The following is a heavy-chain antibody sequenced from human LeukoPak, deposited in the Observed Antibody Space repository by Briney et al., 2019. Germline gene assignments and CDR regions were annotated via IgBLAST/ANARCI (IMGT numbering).Heavy chain of an antibody. J-gene: IGHJ4*02. CDR1: GNYW. CDR3: VSFYETY. CDR2: INSDGSWT. Sequence: GGSLRLSCAASGNYWMHWVRQVPGKGLVWVSHINSDGSWTSYADSVKGRFTISKGNAKNTVYLQMNSLRAEDTAVCYCVSFYETYWGRGTLVTVSS. D-gene: IGHD2/OR15-2a*01. V-gene: IGHV3-74*01.